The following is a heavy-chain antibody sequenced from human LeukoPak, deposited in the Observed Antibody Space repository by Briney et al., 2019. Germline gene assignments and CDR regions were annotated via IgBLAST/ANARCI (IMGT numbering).Heavy chain of an antibody. V-gene: IGHV1-2*02. CDR1: GYTFTGYY. CDR3: ARARRNYYYDTPRPPYFQH. CDR2: INPNSGGT. D-gene: IGHD3-22*01. Sequence: ASVKVSCKASGYTFTGYYMHWVRQAPGQGLEWMGWINPNSGGTNYAQKFQGRVTMTRDTSISTAYMELSRLRSDDTAVYYCARARRNYYYDTPRPPYFQHWGQGTLVTVSS. J-gene: IGHJ1*01.